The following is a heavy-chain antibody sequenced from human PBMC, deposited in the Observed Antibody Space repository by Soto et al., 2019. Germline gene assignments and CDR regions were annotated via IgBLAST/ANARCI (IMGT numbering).Heavy chain of an antibody. CDR1: GGSISSGGYS. D-gene: IGHD6-6*01. CDR3: AGEKAAPPLGY. V-gene: IGHV4-30-2*01. CDR2: IYHSGST. J-gene: IGHJ4*02. Sequence: PSETLSLTCAVSGGSISSGGYSWSWIRQPPGKGLEWIGYIYHSGSTYYNPSLKSRVTISVDRSKNQFSLKLSSVTAADTAVYYWAGEKAAPPLGYGGQETLVTVSS.